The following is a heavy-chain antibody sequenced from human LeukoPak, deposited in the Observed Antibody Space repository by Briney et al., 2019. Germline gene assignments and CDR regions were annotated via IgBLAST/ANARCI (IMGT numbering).Heavy chain of an antibody. CDR1: GGSISSFY. CDR3: AREGMVRGVRALDYYYYYMDV. V-gene: IGHV4-4*07. D-gene: IGHD3-10*01. CDR2: IYTSGST. Sequence: PSETLSLTCTVSGGSISSFYWSWIRQPAGKGLKWIGRIYTSGSTNYNPSLKSRVTMSVDTSKNQFPLKLSSVTAADTAVYYCAREGMVRGVRALDYYYYYMDVWGKGTTVTISS. J-gene: IGHJ6*03.